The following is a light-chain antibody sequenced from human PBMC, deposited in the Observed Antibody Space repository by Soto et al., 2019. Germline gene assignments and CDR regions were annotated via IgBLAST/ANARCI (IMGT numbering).Light chain of an antibody. CDR2: INYDVTH. Sequence: QAVVTQSPSASASLGASVKLTCTLSSGHSTYAIAWHQQQSEKGPRFLMKINYDVTHSKGDGFFDRFSGSSSGAERHLTISRLQSADEAADYCQSLFTGIQVFGGGTKLTVL. V-gene: IGLV4-69*01. CDR3: QSLFTGIQV. CDR1: SGHSTYA. J-gene: IGLJ3*02.